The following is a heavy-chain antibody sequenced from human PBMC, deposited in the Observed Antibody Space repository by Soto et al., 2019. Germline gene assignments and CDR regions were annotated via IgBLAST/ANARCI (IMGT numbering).Heavy chain of an antibody. CDR3: AXSKGPYIFRYYFDN. Sequence: PGGSLRLSCAASGFTFSNYALSWVRQAPGKGLQWVSGISSAFTTHYADSVKGRFSISRNNSKSTLYLQMNSLRADDTAVYYCAXSKGPYIFRYYFDNWGQGALVTVSS. CDR2: ISSAFTT. V-gene: IGHV3-23*01. J-gene: IGHJ4*02. D-gene: IGHD3-9*01. CDR1: GFTFSNYA.